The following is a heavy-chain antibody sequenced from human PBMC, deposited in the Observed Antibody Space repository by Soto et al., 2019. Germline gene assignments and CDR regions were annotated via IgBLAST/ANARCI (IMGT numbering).Heavy chain of an antibody. D-gene: IGHD6-13*01. Sequence: SETLSLTCTVSGGSISSGGYYWSWIRQHPGKGLEWIGYIYYSGSTYYNPSLKSRVTISVDTSKNQFSLKLSSVTAADTAVYYCAREYSSKPPHYYYYMDVWGKGTTVTVSS. CDR1: GGSISSGGYY. CDR2: IYYSGST. J-gene: IGHJ6*03. CDR3: AREYSSKPPHYYYYMDV. V-gene: IGHV4-31*02.